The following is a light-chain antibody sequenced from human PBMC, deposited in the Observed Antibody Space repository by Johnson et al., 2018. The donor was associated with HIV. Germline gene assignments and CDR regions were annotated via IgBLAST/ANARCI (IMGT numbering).Light chain of an antibody. CDR1: SSNIGNNY. Sequence: QSVLTQPPSVSAAPGQKVTISCSGSSSNIGNNYVSWYQQLPGTAPKLLIYDNNKRPSGIPARFSGSKSGASATLDITGLQTGDEADYYCGTWDNSLNVYVFGTGTKVTVL. J-gene: IGLJ1*01. CDR2: DNN. CDR3: GTWDNSLNVYV. V-gene: IGLV1-51*01.